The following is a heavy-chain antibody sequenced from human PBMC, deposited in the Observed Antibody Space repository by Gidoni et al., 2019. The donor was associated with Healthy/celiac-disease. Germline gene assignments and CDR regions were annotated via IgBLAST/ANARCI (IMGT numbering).Heavy chain of an antibody. V-gene: IGHV3-30*04. CDR2: ISYDGSNK. Sequence: GQLVESGGGVVQPGRSLRLSCAASGFTFSSYAMHWVRQAPGKGLEWVAVISYDGSNKYYADSVKGRFTISRDNSKNTLYLQMNSLRAEDTAVYYCARDLPPPGIGVAFNTWAKGQWSPSLQ. D-gene: IGHD3-3*01. J-gene: IGHJ3*02. CDR3: ARDLPPPGIGVAFNT. CDR1: GFTFSSYA.